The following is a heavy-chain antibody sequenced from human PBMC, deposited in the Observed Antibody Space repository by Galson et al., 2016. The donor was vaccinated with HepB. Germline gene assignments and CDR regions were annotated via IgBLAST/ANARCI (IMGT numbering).Heavy chain of an antibody. D-gene: IGHD3-22*01. CDR2: INPLFDTA. Sequence: SVKVSCKASGGTFSNYVISWVRQAPGKGLEWVGGINPLFDTANYAQKFQGRVTITADESKSTAYLELSSLGSEDTAIYYCARGYYYASSAYYESIYGMDVWGQGTTVTVSS. V-gene: IGHV1-69*13. CDR3: ARGYYYASSAYYESIYGMDV. J-gene: IGHJ6*02. CDR1: GGTFSNYV.